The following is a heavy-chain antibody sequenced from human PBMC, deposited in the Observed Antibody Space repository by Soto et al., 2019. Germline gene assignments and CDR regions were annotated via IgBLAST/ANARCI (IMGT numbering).Heavy chain of an antibody. D-gene: IGHD3-16*01. J-gene: IGHJ3*02. CDR2: IYYSGST. CDR3: ARGIRETFNDAFDI. V-gene: IGHV4-31*03. CDR1: GGSISSGGYY. Sequence: QVQLQGSGPGLVKPSQTLSLTCTVSGGSISSGGYYWSWIRQHPGKGLEWIGYIYYSGSTYYNPSLKSRVTISVDTSKNQFSLKLSSVTAADTAVYYCARGIRETFNDAFDIWGQGTMVTVSS.